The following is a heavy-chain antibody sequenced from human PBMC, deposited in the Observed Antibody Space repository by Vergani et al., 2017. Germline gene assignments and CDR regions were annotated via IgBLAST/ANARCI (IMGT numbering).Heavy chain of an antibody. Sequence: EVQLLESGGGLVQPGGSLRLSCAASGFTFSSYAMSWVRQAPGKGLEWVSSISSSSSYIYYADSVKGRFTISRDNAKNSLYLQMNSLRAEDTAVYYCARGYSSSWHYYYYGMDVWGQGTTVTVSS. CDR2: ISSSSSYI. CDR1: GFTFSSYA. D-gene: IGHD6-13*01. J-gene: IGHJ6*02. V-gene: IGHV3-21*01. CDR3: ARGYSSSWHYYYYGMDV.